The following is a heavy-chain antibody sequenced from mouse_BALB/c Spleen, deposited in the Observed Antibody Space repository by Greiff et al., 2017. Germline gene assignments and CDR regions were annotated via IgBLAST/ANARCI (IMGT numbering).Heavy chain of an antibody. V-gene: IGHV1S16*01. CDR3: TIRTFDY. Sequence: VQLQESGAELVRSGASVKLSCTASGFNIKDYYMHWVKLSPGQGFEWIGEINPSNGGTNYNEKFKRKATLTVDKSSSTAYMQLSSLTSEDSAVYYCTIRTFDYWGQGTTLTVSS. CDR2: INPSNGGT. CDR1: GFNIKDYY. J-gene: IGHJ2*01.